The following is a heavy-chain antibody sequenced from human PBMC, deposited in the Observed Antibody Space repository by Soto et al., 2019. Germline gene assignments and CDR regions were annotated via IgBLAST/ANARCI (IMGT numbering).Heavy chain of an antibody. CDR2: ILVGGST. J-gene: IGHJ3*02. CDR1: GFTCSSYD. Sequence: GGSLRLSCAASGFTCSSYDMSWVRQAPGKGLEWVSTILVGGSTHYPDSVKGRFTISRDNSKNTVFLQMNSLTAGDTAVYYCAKATATGGGAFDICRQGTVVTVSS. CDR3: AKATATGGGAFDI. D-gene: IGHD2-8*02. V-gene: IGHV3-23*01.